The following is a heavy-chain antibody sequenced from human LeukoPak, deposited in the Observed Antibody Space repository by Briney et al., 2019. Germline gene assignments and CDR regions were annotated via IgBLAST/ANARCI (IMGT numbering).Heavy chain of an antibody. J-gene: IGHJ3*02. V-gene: IGHV4-61*02. CDR2: IYTSGST. CDR3: ARATYYYDSSGRTDAFDT. D-gene: IGHD3-22*01. Sequence: PSETLSLTCTVSGGSISSGSYYWSWIRQPAGKGLEWIGRIYTSGSTNYNPSLKSRVTISVDTSKNQFSLKLSSVTAADTAVYSCARATYYYDSSGRTDAFDTWGQGTMVTVSS. CDR1: GGSISSGSYY.